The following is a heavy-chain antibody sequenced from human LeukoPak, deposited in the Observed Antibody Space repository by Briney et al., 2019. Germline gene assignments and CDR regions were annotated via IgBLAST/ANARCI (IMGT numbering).Heavy chain of an antibody. J-gene: IGHJ4*02. D-gene: IGHD1-26*01. CDR3: ARLAVGSWGPLKIFDY. CDR2: IYYSGST. Sequence: SETLSLTCTVSGGSISSSSYYWGWIRQPPGKGLEWIGSIYYSGSTYYNPSLKSRVTISVDTSKNQFSLKLSSVTAADTAVYYCARLAVGSWGPLKIFDYWGQGTLVTVSS. CDR1: GGSISSSSYY. V-gene: IGHV4-39*01.